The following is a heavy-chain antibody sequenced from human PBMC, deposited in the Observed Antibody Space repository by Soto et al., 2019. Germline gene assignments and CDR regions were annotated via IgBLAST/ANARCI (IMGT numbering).Heavy chain of an antibody. CDR1: GGSISSGGYY. CDR2: IDYSGST. Sequence: QVQLQESGPGLVKPSQTLSLTCTVSGGSISSGGYYWSWIRQHPGKGLEWIGYIDYSGSTYYNPSLKSRVTISVDTSKNQFSLKLSSVTAADTAVYYCARVRRGDIVVVVAANLSVYMDVWGKGTTVTVSS. CDR3: ARVRRGDIVVVVAANLSVYMDV. V-gene: IGHV4-31*03. J-gene: IGHJ6*03. D-gene: IGHD2-15*01.